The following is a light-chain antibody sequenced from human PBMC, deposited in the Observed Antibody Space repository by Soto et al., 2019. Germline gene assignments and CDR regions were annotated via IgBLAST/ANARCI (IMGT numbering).Light chain of an antibody. CDR3: QQRSNWPRGYT. Sequence: TQSPSAMSASVGDRVTITCRASQGISNHLAWYQQKPGQAPRLLIYDASKRATGIPARFSGSGSGTDFTLTISSLEPEDFAVYYCQQRSNWPRGYTFGQGTKLEIK. J-gene: IGKJ2*01. CDR2: DAS. CDR1: QGISNH. V-gene: IGKV3-11*01.